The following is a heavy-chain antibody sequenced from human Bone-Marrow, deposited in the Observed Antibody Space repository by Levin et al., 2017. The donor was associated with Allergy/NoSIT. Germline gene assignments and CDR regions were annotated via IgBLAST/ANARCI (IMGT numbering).Heavy chain of an antibody. D-gene: IGHD3-10*01. Sequence: GGSLRLSCKASGYTFTSYAMNWVRQAPGQGLEWMGWINTNTGNPTYAQGFTGRFVFSLDTSVSTAYLQISSLKAEDTAVYYCARDAVLLWFRELPGVFDYWGQGTLVTVSS. CDR1: GYTFTSYA. CDR2: INTNTGNP. CDR3: ARDAVLLWFRELPGVFDY. V-gene: IGHV7-4-1*02. J-gene: IGHJ4*02.